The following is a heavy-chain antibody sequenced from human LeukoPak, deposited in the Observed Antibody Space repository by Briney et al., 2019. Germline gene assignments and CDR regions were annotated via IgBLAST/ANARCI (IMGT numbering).Heavy chain of an antibody. CDR3: ARLAAAGTAAIDY. V-gene: IGHV4-59*11. Sequence: SETLSLTCTISGVSISSHYWSWIRQPPGKGLEWIGYMYYSGSTNYNPSLKSRVTISVDTSKDQFSLKLSSVTAADTAVYYCARLAAAGTAAIDYWGQGTLVTVSS. D-gene: IGHD6-13*01. J-gene: IGHJ4*02. CDR2: MYYSGST. CDR1: GVSISSHY.